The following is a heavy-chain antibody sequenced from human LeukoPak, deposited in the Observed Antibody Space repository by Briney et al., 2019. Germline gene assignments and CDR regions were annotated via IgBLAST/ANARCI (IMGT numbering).Heavy chain of an antibody. Sequence: SVKVSCKASGGTFSSYAISLVRQAPGQGLEWMGRIIPIFGTASYAQKFQGRVTMTRDTSTSTVYMELSSLRSEDTAVYYCSVEGSGSYLYFDYWGQGTLVTVSS. CDR2: IIPIFGTA. CDR1: GGTFSSYA. J-gene: IGHJ4*02. CDR3: SVEGSGSYLYFDY. D-gene: IGHD3-10*01. V-gene: IGHV1-69*05.